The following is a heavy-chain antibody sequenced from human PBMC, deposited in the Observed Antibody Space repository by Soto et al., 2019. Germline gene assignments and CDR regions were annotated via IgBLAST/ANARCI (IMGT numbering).Heavy chain of an antibody. Sequence: EVQLVESGGDLVQPGGSLRLSCAASGFTFSRHWMHWVRQAPGKGLVWVSRINLDGGNTNYADSVKGRFTISRDNARNTLFLQMNSLRAEDTAVYYFARDAPPKQDALDLWGLGTMVTVSS. CDR3: ARDAPPKQDALDL. V-gene: IGHV3-74*01. J-gene: IGHJ3*01. CDR1: GFTFSRHW. CDR2: INLDGGNT.